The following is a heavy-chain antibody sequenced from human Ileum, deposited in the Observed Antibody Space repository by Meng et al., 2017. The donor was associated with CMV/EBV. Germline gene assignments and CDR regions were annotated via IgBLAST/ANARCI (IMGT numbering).Heavy chain of an antibody. CDR2: IKSKTDGGTT. CDR1: GFTFSSAW. J-gene: IGHJ3*02. CDR3: PTAGEPTQGAFDI. Sequence: GESLKISCAASGFTFSSAWMSWVRQAPGKGLEWVGRIKSKTDGGTTDYAAPVKGRFTISRDDSKNTLYLPMNSLKTEDTAVYYCPTAGEPTQGAFDIWGQGTMVTVSS. D-gene: IGHD1-14*01. V-gene: IGHV3-15*01.